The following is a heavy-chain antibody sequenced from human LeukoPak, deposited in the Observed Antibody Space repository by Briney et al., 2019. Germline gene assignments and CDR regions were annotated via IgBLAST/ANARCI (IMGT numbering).Heavy chain of an antibody. CDR3: ARGGPITMVRGVIMRVDIYFDY. J-gene: IGHJ4*02. Sequence: ASVKVSCKASGYTFSAYYMHWVRQAPGQGLEWMGWINPNSGGTNYAQKFQGRVTMTRDTSISTAYMELSRLRSDDTAVYYCARGGPITMVRGVIMRVDIYFDYWGQGTLVTVSS. CDR1: GYTFSAYY. CDR2: INPNSGGT. D-gene: IGHD3-10*01. V-gene: IGHV1-2*02.